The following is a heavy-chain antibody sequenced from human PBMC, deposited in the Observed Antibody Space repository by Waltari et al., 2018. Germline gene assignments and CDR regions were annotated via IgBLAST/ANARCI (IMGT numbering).Heavy chain of an antibody. D-gene: IGHD3-3*01. J-gene: IGHJ4*02. V-gene: IGHV3-48*03. Sequence: EVQLVESGGGLVQPGGSLRLSCAASGFTFSSYEMNWVRQAPGKGREWVSDISSSGRTIYYADSVKGRFTISRDNAKNSLYLQMNSLRAEDTAVYYCASHLEIVYWGQGTLVTVSS. CDR1: GFTFSSYE. CDR3: ASHLEIVY. CDR2: ISSSGRTI.